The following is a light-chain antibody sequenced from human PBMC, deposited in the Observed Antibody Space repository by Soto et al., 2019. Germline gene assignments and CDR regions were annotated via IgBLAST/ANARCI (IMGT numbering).Light chain of an antibody. CDR2: DVY. J-gene: IGLJ3*02. V-gene: IGLV2-11*01. CDR1: SSGIGAYNY. CDR3: CSYAGSRSLV. Sequence: QSVLTQPRSVSGSPGESVTISCTGTSSGIGAYNYVFWYRQYPGKSPKLMIYDVYKRPSGVPDRFSGSKSANTASLTISGLQTEDEADYHCCSYAGSRSLVFGGGTKVTVL.